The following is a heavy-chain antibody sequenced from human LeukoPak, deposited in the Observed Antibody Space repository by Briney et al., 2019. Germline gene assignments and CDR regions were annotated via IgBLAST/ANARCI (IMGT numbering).Heavy chain of an antibody. V-gene: IGHV3-66*02. CDR2: IYTGGNT. Sequence: GGSLRLSCAASGFTVSGNYMSWVRQAPGKGLEWVSAIYTGGNTYYADSVKGRFTISRDNFKNTLYLQMNSLRADDTAVYYCARDFKDFYFDYWGQGTLVAVSS. D-gene: IGHD3-3*01. CDR3: ARDFKDFYFDY. CDR1: GFTVSGNY. J-gene: IGHJ4*02.